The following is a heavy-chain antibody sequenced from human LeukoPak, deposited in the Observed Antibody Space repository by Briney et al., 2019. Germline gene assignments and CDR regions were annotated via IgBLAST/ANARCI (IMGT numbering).Heavy chain of an antibody. Sequence: SETLSLICAVYGGSFSGHYWTWIRQPQPPGTGLEWIGEINDSGSTNYNSSLKSRVTISVDTPKNQFSLKLSSVTAADTAVYYCARKVGATGWFDPWGQGTLVTVSS. V-gene: IGHV4-34*01. CDR1: GGSFSGHY. CDR2: INDSGST. J-gene: IGHJ5*02. D-gene: IGHD1-26*01. CDR3: ARKVGATGWFDP.